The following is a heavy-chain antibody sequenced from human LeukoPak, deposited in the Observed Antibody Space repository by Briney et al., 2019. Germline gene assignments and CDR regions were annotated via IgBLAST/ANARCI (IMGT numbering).Heavy chain of an antibody. CDR2: IRGDESAR. V-gene: IGHV3-7*01. Sequence: GGSLRLSCAASGFTFSTYWMAWVRQAPGKGLEWVANIRGDESARHQADSVKGRFTISRDNAQNSVYLQMSSLRGEDTAVYYCARDVGGSLDYWGQGTLVTVSS. CDR1: GFTFSTYW. CDR3: ARDVGGSLDY. D-gene: IGHD1-26*01. J-gene: IGHJ4*02.